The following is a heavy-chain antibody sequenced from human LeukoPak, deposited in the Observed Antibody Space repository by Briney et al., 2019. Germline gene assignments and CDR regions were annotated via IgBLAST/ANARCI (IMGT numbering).Heavy chain of an antibody. J-gene: IGHJ4*02. Sequence: GGSLRLSCAASGFTVSSNYMSWVRQAPGKGLEWVSVIYSGGSTYYADSVTGRFTISRDNSKNTLYLQMNSLRAEDTAVYYCARVGSSGWYLGFDYWGQGTLVTVSS. CDR2: IYSGGST. D-gene: IGHD6-19*01. CDR3: ARVGSSGWYLGFDY. V-gene: IGHV3-66*01. CDR1: GFTVSSNY.